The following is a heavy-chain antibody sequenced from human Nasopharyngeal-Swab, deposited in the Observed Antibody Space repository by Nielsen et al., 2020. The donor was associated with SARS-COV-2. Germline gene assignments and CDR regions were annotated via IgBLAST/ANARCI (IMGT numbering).Heavy chain of an antibody. Sequence: GESLKISCAASGITFSNYAMNWVRQAPGKGLEWVSSISSSSSYIYYADSVKGRFTISRDNAKNSLYLQMNSLRGEDTAVYYCARGGYCSSTSCDTYYYYGMDVWGQGTTVTVSS. J-gene: IGHJ6*02. V-gene: IGHV3-21*01. D-gene: IGHD2-2*02. CDR3: ARGGYCSSTSCDTYYYYGMDV. CDR2: ISSSSSYI. CDR1: GITFSNYA.